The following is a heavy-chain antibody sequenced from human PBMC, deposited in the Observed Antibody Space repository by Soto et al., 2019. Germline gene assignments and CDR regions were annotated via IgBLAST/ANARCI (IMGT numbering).Heavy chain of an antibody. Sequence: QVPLQESGPGLVKPSETLSLTCTVSGGSISSYYWSWIRQPPGKGLEWIGYIYYSGSTNYNPSLKSRVTISVDTSKNQFSLKLSSVTAADTAVYYCARHGDDYGDPIDYWGQGTLVTVSS. J-gene: IGHJ4*02. D-gene: IGHD4-17*01. CDR1: GGSISSYY. CDR3: ARHGDDYGDPIDY. CDR2: IYYSGST. V-gene: IGHV4-59*08.